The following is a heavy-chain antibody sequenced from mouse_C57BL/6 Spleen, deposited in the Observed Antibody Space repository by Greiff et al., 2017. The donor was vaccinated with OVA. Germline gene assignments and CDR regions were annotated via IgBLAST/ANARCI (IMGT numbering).Heavy chain of an antibody. CDR1: GFSLTSYG. D-gene: IGHD2-3*01. V-gene: IGHV2-3*01. CDR3: AKPRDGYLGAWFAY. CDR2: IWGDGST. J-gene: IGHJ3*01. Sequence: VQRVESGPGLVAPSQSLSITCTVSGFSLTSYGVSWVRQPPGKGLEWLGVIWGDGSTNYHSALISRLSISKDNSKSQVFLKLNSLQTDDTATYYCAKPRDGYLGAWFAYWGQGTLVTVSA.